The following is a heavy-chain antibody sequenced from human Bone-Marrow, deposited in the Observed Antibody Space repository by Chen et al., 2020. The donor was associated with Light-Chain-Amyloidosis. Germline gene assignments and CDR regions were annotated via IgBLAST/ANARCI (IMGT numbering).Heavy chain of an antibody. V-gene: IGHV1-2*02. CDR2: ISASSGGT. D-gene: IGHD6-19*01. CDR3: AKSRQQWLVRDAFDI. J-gene: IGHJ3*02. CDR1: GHSINGYY. Sequence: GPLVQSGAEVKKTGGPARVSCRASGHSINGYYIHWVRQAPGQGLEWMGWISASSGGTDYTQKFQGRVTMTRDTSITTAYMELRSLRFDDTAIYYCAKSRQQWLVRDAFDIWGQGTMLTVSS.